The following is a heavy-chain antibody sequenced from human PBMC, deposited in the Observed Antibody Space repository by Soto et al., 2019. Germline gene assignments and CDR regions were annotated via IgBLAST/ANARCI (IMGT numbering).Heavy chain of an antibody. CDR2: IYYSGST. CDR3: ARHDGRYRSLDY. D-gene: IGHD1-1*01. V-gene: IGHV4-39*01. Sequence: SETLSLTCTVSGGSISSSSYYWGWIRQPPGKGLEWIGSIYYSGSTYYNPSLKSRVTISVDTSKNQFSLKLSSVTAADTAVYYCARHDGRYRSLDYWGQGTLVTVSS. CDR1: GGSISSSSYY. J-gene: IGHJ4*02.